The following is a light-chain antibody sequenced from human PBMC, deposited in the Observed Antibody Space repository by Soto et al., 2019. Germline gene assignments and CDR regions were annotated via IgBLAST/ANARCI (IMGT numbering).Light chain of an antibody. Sequence: QSLLTQPASVSGSPGQSITISCTGTSSDIGGYYYVSWYQHHPGKAPKLLIYQVTNRPSRVSNRFSGSKSGNTASLAISGFQADDEADYYCTSYSCSDIFYVLGHGTKVTVL. CDR3: TSYSCSDIFYV. V-gene: IGLV2-14*01. CDR2: QVT. J-gene: IGLJ1*01. CDR1: SSDIGGYYY.